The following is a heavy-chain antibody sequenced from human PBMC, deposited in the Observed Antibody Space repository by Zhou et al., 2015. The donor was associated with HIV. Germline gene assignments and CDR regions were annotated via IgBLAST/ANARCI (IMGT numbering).Heavy chain of an antibody. CDR2: IIPILGIA. Sequence: QVQLVQSGAEVKKPGSSVKVSCKASGGTFSSYTISWVRQAPGQGLEWMGRIIPILGIANYAQKFQGRVTITADKSTSTAYMELSSLRSEDTAVYYCNVEMATTPDDFDYWGQGTLVTVSS. V-gene: IGHV1-69*02. CDR3: NVEMATTPDDFDY. D-gene: IGHD5-24*01. J-gene: IGHJ4*02. CDR1: GGTFSSYT.